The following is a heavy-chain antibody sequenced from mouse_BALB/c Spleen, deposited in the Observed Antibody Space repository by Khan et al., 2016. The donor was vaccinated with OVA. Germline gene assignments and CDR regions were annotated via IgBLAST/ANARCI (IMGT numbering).Heavy chain of an antibody. J-gene: IGHJ2*01. CDR2: ISYSGNT. D-gene: IGHD2-10*02. Sequence: EVQLQESGPGLVKPSQSLSLTCTVTGYSITSDYAWNWIRQFPGNKLEWKGFISYSGNTKYNPSLKSRISVTRDTSKNQFFLQLNSVTTEDTATYYCARVYGGDFDYWGQGTTLTVSS. CDR1: GYSITSDYA. CDR3: ARVYGGDFDY. V-gene: IGHV3-2*02.